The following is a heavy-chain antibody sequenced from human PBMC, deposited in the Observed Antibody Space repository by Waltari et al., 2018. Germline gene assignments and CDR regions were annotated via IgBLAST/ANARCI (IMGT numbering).Heavy chain of an antibody. V-gene: IGHV3-30-3*01. CDR3: VGPGP. CDR1: GFTFSKYA. CDR2: ISKDGSNK. J-gene: IGHJ5*02. Sequence: VQLVESGGGVVQPGRSLRLSCAASGFTFSKYAMHGVRQAPGKGLEWVAIISKDGSNKYYGDSVKGRFSISRDNSKSSLYLQMNSLRVEDTAVYYCVGPGPWGQGTLVTVSS.